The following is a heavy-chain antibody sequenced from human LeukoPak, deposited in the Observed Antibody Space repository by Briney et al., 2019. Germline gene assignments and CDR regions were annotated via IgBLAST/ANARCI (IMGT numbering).Heavy chain of an antibody. V-gene: IGHV1-18*01. CDR1: GYTFTSYG. CDR2: ISAYNGNT. D-gene: IGHD6-19*01. J-gene: IGHJ4*02. Sequence: ASVKVSCKTSGYTFTSYGISWVRQAPGQGLEWMGWISAYNGNTNYAQKVQGRVTMTTDTSTSTAYMELRSLRSDDTAVYYCARDQQVAGIPINFDYWGQGTLVTVSS. CDR3: ARDQQVAGIPINFDY.